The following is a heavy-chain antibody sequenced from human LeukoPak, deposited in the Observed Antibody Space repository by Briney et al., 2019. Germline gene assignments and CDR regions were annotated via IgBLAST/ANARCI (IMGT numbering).Heavy chain of an antibody. CDR1: GFTINDYF. D-gene: IGHD6-19*01. Sequence: GGSLRLSCSTSGFTINDYFMSWVRQAPGKGLEWVAYVSSTGSTTYYADSVKGRFTISRDNSKNTLYLQMNSLRAEDTAVYYCARDPVAVAGEDGMDVWGQGTTVTVSS. V-gene: IGHV3-11*04. CDR2: VSSTGSTT. J-gene: IGHJ6*02. CDR3: ARDPVAVAGEDGMDV.